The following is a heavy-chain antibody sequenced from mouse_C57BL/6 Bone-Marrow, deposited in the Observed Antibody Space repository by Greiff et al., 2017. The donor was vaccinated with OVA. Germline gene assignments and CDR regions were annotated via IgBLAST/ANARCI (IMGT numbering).Heavy chain of an antibody. CDR1: GYTSTSYW. CDR2: IDPSDSYT. V-gene: IGHV1-50*01. J-gene: IGHJ3*01. CDR3: ASAVFAY. Sequence: QVQLKQPGAELVKPGASVKLSCKASGYTSTSYWMQWVKQRPGQGLEWIGEIDPSDSYTNYNQKFKGKATLTVDTSSSTAYMQLSSLTSEDSAVYYCASAVFAYWGQGTLVTVSA.